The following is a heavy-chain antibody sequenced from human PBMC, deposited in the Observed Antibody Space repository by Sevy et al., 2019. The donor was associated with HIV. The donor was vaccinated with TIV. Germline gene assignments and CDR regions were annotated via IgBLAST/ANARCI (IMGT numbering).Heavy chain of an antibody. CDR2: INPNSGGT. D-gene: IGHD3-22*01. J-gene: IGHJ4*02. Sequence: ASVKVSCKASGYTFTGYYMHWVRQAPGQGLEWMGRINPNSGGTNYAQKFQGRVTMTRDTSISTAYMELSRLRSDDTAVYYCARTYYYDSSGYYGVDYWGQGTLVTVSS. CDR1: GYTFTGYY. CDR3: ARTYYYDSSGYYGVDY. V-gene: IGHV1-2*06.